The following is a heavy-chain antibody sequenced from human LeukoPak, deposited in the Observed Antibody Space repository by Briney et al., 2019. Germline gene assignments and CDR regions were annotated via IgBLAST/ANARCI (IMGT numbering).Heavy chain of an antibody. V-gene: IGHV4-30-4*01. J-gene: IGHJ4*02. Sequence: SETLSLACTVSGGSISSGDYYWSWIRQPPGKGLEWIGYIYYSGSTYYNPSLKSRVTISVDTSKNQFSLKLSSVTAADTVVYYCARVTSPTYYYDCEGVYYFYYWGQGTLVTVSS. CDR1: GGSISSGDYY. D-gene: IGHD3-22*01. CDR3: ARVTSPTYYYDCEGVYYFYY. CDR2: IYYSGST.